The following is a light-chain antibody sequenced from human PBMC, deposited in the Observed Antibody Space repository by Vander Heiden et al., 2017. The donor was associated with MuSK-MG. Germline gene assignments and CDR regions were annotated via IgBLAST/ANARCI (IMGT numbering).Light chain of an antibody. Sequence: QMTPSPSSLSAFAGDSVNITCRASQNIAMSLNWYQHKPGRAPWLLIYSASTLQTGVPPRFSGSGSGTDFTLTISSLQPEDFATYYCQQSYSIPGAFGQGTRV. J-gene: IGKJ1*01. CDR2: SAS. V-gene: IGKV1-39*01. CDR3: QQSYSIPGA. CDR1: QNIAMS.